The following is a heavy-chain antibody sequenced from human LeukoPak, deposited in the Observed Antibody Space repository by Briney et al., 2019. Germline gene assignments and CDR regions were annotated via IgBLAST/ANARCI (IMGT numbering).Heavy chain of an antibody. CDR3: AKVYDSSGWYVGFDY. Sequence: GGSLRLSCAASGFTFDDYGMSWVRHAPGKGLEWVSGINWNGGSTEYADSVKGRFTISRDNSKDTLYLQMNSLRAEDTAVYYCAKVYDSSGWYVGFDYWGQGTLVTVSS. CDR2: INWNGGST. J-gene: IGHJ4*02. CDR1: GFTFDDYG. V-gene: IGHV3-20*04. D-gene: IGHD6-19*01.